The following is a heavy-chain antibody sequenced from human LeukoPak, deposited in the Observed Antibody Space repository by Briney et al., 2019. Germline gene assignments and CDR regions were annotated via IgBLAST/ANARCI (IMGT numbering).Heavy chain of an antibody. Sequence: EASVKVSCKVSGYTLTELSMHWVRQAPGKGLEWMGGFDPEDGETIYAQKFQGRVTMTGDTSTDTAYMELSSLRSEDTAVYYCASIVVPAATFDYWGQGTLVTVSS. CDR1: GYTLTELS. D-gene: IGHD2-2*01. CDR3: ASIVVPAATFDY. J-gene: IGHJ4*02. V-gene: IGHV1-24*01. CDR2: FDPEDGET.